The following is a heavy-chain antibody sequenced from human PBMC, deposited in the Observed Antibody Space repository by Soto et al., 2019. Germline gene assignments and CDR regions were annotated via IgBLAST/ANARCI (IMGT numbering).Heavy chain of an antibody. V-gene: IGHV3-30*18. CDR1: GFTFSSYG. CDR2: ISYDGSNK. Sequence: PGGSLRLSCAASGFTFSSYGMHWVRQAPGKGLEWVAVISYDGSNKYYADSVKGRFTISRDNSKNTLYLQMNSLRAEDTAVYYCAKDREWLVRGTVSYYYYGMDVWGQGTTVTVSS. J-gene: IGHJ6*02. D-gene: IGHD6-19*01. CDR3: AKDREWLVRGTVSYYYYGMDV.